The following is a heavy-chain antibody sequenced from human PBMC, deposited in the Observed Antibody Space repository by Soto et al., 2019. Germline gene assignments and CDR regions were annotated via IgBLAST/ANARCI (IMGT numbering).Heavy chain of an antibody. V-gene: IGHV4-34*01. Sequence: QVQLQQWGAGLLKPSETLSLTCAVYGGSFSGYYWSWIRQPPGKGLEWIGEINHSGSTNYNPSLTSRVTISVDTSKNQFSLKLISVTAADTAVYYCARGQSSLLLDCWGQGVLVTVSS. CDR3: ARGQSSLLLDC. CDR2: INHSGST. J-gene: IGHJ4*02. D-gene: IGHD2-8*02. CDR1: GGSFSGYY.